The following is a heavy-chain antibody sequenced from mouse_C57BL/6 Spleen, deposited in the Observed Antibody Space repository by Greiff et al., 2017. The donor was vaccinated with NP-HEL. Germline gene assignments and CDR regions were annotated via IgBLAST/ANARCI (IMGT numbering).Heavy chain of an antibody. V-gene: IGHV1-80*01. CDR2: IYPGDGDT. CDR3: ARSGHNWDDWYFDV. D-gene: IGHD4-1*01. CDR1: GYAFSSYW. J-gene: IGHJ1*03. Sequence: QVQLQQSGAELVQPGASVKISCKASGYAFSSYWMNWVKQRPGKGLEWIGQIYPGDGDTNYNGKFKGKAPLTAAKSSSTAYMQLSSLTSEDSAVYYCARSGHNWDDWYFDVGGTGTTVTVSS.